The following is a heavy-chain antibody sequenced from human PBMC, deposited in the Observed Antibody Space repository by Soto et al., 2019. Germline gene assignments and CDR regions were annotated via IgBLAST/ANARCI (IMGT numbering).Heavy chain of an antibody. CDR3: ARGRTGTTSYFDY. Sequence: ASVKVSCKASGYTFTGYYLHWVRQAPGQGLEWMGWINPNSGGTNYAQKFQGRVTMTRDTSISTAYMELSRLRSDDTAVYYCARGRTGTTSYFDYWGQGNLVTVSS. D-gene: IGHD1-1*01. V-gene: IGHV1-2*02. J-gene: IGHJ4*02. CDR2: INPNSGGT. CDR1: GYTFTGYY.